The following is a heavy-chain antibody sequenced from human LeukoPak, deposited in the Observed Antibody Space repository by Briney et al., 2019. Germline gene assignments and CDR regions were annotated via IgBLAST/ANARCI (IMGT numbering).Heavy chain of an antibody. D-gene: IGHD6-19*01. CDR1: GYTFTSYY. V-gene: IGHV1-46*01. J-gene: IGHJ5*02. CDR2: INPSGGST. CDR3: ARAVARQNWFDP. Sequence: ASVKVSCKASGYTFTSYYMHWVRQAPGQGLEGMGIINPSGGSTSYAQKFQGRVTVTRDTSTSTVYMELSSLRSEDTAVYYCARAVARQNWFDPWGQGTLVTVSS.